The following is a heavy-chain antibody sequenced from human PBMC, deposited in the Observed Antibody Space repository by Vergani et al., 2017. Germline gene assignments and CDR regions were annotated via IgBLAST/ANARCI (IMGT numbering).Heavy chain of an antibody. CDR3: CTAYHDY. CDR2: IRSKNDGGTA. D-gene: IGHD2-8*02. J-gene: IGHJ4*02. V-gene: IGHV3-15*01. CDR1: GITFKNAW. Sequence: EVQVVESGGGLIKPGGSLRLSCVVSGITFKNAWINWVRQAPGKGLEWIGRIRSKNDGGTADYAAPLKGRFTISRDDSKDSAFLLVNNLKTEDTAVYFCCTAYHDYWGQGTLVTVSS.